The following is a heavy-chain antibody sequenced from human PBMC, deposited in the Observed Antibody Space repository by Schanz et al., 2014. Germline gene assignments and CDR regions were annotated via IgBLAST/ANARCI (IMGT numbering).Heavy chain of an antibody. Sequence: DLVESGGGFIQRGESLRLSCSASGFTFSTYAMSWVRQAPGKGLEWVSAISGSGGSTYYADSVKGRFTISRDNSKNTLYLQMNSLRAEDTAVYYCAKDPSHGDYDYYFDYWGQGTLVTVSS. CDR3: AKDPSHGDYDYYFDY. D-gene: IGHD3-22*01. V-gene: IGHV3-23*04. CDR1: GFTFSTYA. CDR2: ISGSGGST. J-gene: IGHJ4*02.